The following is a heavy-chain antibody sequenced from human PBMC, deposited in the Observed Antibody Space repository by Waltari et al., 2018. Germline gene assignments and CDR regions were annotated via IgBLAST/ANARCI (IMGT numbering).Heavy chain of an antibody. Sequence: EVQLVESGGGLVQPGRSLRLSCAASGFSFHDYAMHWVRQAPGTGLAWVSGISWDSNIIDYADSVKGRFTISRDNAKNSLYLQMNSLRAEDVALYFCAKEGTYYFDSSGYSRGAFDIWGQGTMVIVSS. CDR3: AKEGTYYFDSSGYSRGAFDI. CDR1: GFSFHDYA. V-gene: IGHV3-9*03. D-gene: IGHD3-22*01. J-gene: IGHJ3*02. CDR2: ISWDSNII.